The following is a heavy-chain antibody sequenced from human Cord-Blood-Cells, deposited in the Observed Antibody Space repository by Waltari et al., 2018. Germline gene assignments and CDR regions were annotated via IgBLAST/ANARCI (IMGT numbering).Heavy chain of an antibody. Sequence: SGPGLVKPSETLSLTCAVSGYSISSGYYWGWIRQPPGKGLEWIGSIYHSGSTYYNPSLKSRVTISVDTSKNQFSLKLSSVTAADTAVYYCARAPTNAYYYYYGMDVWGQGTTVTVSS. J-gene: IGHJ6*02. CDR3: ARAPTNAYYYYYGMDV. CDR1: GYSISSGYY. V-gene: IGHV4-38-2*01. D-gene: IGHD2-2*01. CDR2: IYHSGST.